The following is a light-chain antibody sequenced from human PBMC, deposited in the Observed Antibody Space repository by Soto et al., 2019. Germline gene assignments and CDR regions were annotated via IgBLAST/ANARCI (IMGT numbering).Light chain of an antibody. CDR3: QKHDAAPLT. Sequence: DIQMTQSPSSLSASVGDRVTITCRASQGISNYLSWYQQKPGKVPKLLIYTSSTVQSGVPSRFSGSGSGTDFTLTIISLQPEDVATDDCQKHDAAPLTFGGGTKVEIK. J-gene: IGKJ4*01. V-gene: IGKV1-27*01. CDR1: QGISNY. CDR2: TSS.